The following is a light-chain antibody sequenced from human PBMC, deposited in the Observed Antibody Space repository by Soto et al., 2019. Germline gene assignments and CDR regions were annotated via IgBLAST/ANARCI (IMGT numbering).Light chain of an antibody. CDR2: DVS. Sequence: QSVLTQPASVSGSPGQSITISCTGTSSDIGDYNYVSWYQQHPGKAPKLMIYDVSNRPSGVSNRYSGSKSGNTASLTISGLQADDEADYYCSSYTSSSTYVTGTGTRSPS. J-gene: IGLJ1*01. CDR1: SSDIGDYNY. V-gene: IGLV2-14*01. CDR3: SSYTSSSTYV.